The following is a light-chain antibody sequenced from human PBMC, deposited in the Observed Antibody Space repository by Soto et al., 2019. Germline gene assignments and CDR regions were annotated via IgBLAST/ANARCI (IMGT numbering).Light chain of an antibody. Sequence: EVVMTQSPATLSVSPGERATLSCRASQSVSSNLAWYQQKPGQAPRLLIYGASTRATGIPARFSGSGSGTEPTLSICFLLSEDFILYYCQQYYDWRPWTFGQGTKVEIK. CDR2: GAS. CDR1: QSVSSN. J-gene: IGKJ1*01. V-gene: IGKV3-15*01. CDR3: QQYYDWRPWT.